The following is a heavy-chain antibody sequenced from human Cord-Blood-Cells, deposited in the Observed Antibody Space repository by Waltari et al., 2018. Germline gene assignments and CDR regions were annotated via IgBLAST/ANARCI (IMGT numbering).Heavy chain of an antibody. V-gene: IGHV3-48*03. CDR3: AREQRGYQLLYYFDY. CDR2: ISSSGSTI. Sequence: EVQLVESGGGLVQPGGSLRLPCAASGFTFSSYEMNWVRQAPGKGLEWVSYISSSGSTIYYADSVKGRFTISRDNAKNSLYLQMNSLRAEDTAVYYCAREQRGYQLLYYFDYWGQGTLVTVSS. CDR1: GFTFSSYE. J-gene: IGHJ4*02. D-gene: IGHD2-2*02.